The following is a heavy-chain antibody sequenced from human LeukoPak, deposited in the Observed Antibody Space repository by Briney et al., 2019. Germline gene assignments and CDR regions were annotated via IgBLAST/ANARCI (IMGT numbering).Heavy chain of an antibody. V-gene: IGHV4-59*01. CDR3: ARVGRRPLREGNWFDP. J-gene: IGHJ5*02. Sequence: PSETLSLTCTVSGGSISSYYWSWIRQPPGKGLEWIGYIYYSGSTNYNPSLKSRVTISVDTSKNQFSLKLSSVTAADTAVYYCARVGRRPLREGNWFDPWGQGTLVSVTS. D-gene: IGHD4-17*01. CDR2: IYYSGST. CDR1: GGSISSYY.